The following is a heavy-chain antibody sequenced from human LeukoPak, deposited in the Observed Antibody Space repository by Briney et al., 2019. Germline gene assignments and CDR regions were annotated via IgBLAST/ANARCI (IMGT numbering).Heavy chain of an antibody. V-gene: IGHV3-7*01. CDR3: ARDGHSSGSFDY. CDR2: IRQDGGQT. Sequence: GGSLRLSCAASELTFSGYWMTWVRQAPGKGLQWVGNIRQDGGQTHYSDSVKGRFTISRDNAKRSLYLQMNSLRPEDTAVYYCARDGHSSGSFDYWGQGTLVTVSS. D-gene: IGHD3-10*01. CDR1: ELTFSGYW. J-gene: IGHJ4*02.